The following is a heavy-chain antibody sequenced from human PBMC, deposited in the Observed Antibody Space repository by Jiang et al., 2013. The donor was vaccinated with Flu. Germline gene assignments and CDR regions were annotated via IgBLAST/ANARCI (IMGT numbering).Heavy chain of an antibody. Sequence: LLKPSETLSLTCNVSGGSIRGSTFTWAWMRQPPGKGLECIGNIYQSGSTYYNPSLRSRVTMSVDTSKNQFSLRLNSVTAADTATYYCATYTAWGQGTLVTVSS. CDR3: ATYTA. D-gene: IGHD3-16*01. J-gene: IGHJ5*02. V-gene: IGHV4-39*01. CDR2: IYQSGST. CDR1: GGSIRGSTFT.